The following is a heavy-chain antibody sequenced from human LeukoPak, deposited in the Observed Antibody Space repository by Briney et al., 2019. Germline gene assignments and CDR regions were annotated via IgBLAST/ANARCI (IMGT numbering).Heavy chain of an antibody. CDR2: IYSGGST. CDR1: GFTVSSNY. J-gene: IGHJ3*01. V-gene: IGHV3-66*01. Sequence: PGGSLRLSCAASGFTVSSNYMSWVRQAPGKGLEWVSVIYSGGSTYYADSVKGRFTISRDNSKNTLYLQMNSLRPDDTAVYYCARCTASCYANAFDVWGQGTLLTVSS. CDR3: ARCTASCYANAFDV. D-gene: IGHD2-2*01.